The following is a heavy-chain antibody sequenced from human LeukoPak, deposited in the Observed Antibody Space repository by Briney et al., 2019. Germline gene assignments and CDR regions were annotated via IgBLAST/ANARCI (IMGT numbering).Heavy chain of an antibody. CDR1: GFTFSSYA. CDR2: ISGGGGST. Sequence: GGSLRLSCAASGFTFSSYAMSWVRQAPGKGLEWVSAISGGGGSTYYADSVKGRFTISRDNSKNTLYLQMNSLRAENTAVYYCAKDQGSYLDYWGQGTLVTVSS. V-gene: IGHV3-23*01. D-gene: IGHD3-10*01. J-gene: IGHJ4*02. CDR3: AKDQGSYLDY.